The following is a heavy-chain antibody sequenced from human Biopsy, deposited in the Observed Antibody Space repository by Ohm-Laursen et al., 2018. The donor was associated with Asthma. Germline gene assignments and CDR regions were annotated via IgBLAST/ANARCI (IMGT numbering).Heavy chain of an antibody. J-gene: IGHJ4*02. CDR2: ISGSGGST. Sequence: SLRLSCAASGFTFSSYAMSWVRQAPGKGLEWVSAISGSGGSTYYADSVKGRFTISRDNAKNSLYLQMNSLRGEDTAVYYCARFKRGYSYGYAGVFDYWGQGTLVTVSS. D-gene: IGHD5-18*01. CDR3: ARFKRGYSYGYAGVFDY. CDR1: GFTFSSYA. V-gene: IGHV3-23*01.